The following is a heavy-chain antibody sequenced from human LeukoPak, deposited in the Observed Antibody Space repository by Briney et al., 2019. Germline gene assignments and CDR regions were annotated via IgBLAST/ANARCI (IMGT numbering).Heavy chain of an antibody. V-gene: IGHV1-24*01. CDR2: FDPEDGET. CDR3: ATFRSNWILDPFDY. Sequence: ASVKVSCKVSGYTLTELSIHWVRQAPGKGLEWMGGFDPEDGETIYAQKFQGRVTMTEDTSTDTAYMELSSLRSEDTAVYYCATFRSNWILDPFDYWGQGTLVTVSS. CDR1: GYTLTELS. J-gene: IGHJ4*02. D-gene: IGHD1-1*01.